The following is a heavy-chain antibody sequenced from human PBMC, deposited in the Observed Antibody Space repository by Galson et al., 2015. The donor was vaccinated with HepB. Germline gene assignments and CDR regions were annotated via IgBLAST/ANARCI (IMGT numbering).Heavy chain of an antibody. CDR1: GFTFSSYA. Sequence: SLRLSCAASGFTFSSYAMHWVRQAPGKGLEWVAVISYDGSNKYYADSVKGRFTISRDNSKNTLYLQMNSLRAEDTAVYYCARGDNWNDKVATRPFNYWGQGTLVTVSS. CDR2: ISYDGSNK. J-gene: IGHJ4*02. CDR3: ARGDNWNDKVATRPFNY. D-gene: IGHD1-20*01. V-gene: IGHV3-30-3*01.